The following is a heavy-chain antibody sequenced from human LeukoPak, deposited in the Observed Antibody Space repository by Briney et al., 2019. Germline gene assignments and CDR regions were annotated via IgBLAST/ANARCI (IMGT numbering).Heavy chain of an antibody. J-gene: IGHJ3*01. CDR3: TTDPAAA. CDR2: IKSKTDGGTT. V-gene: IGHV3-15*01. D-gene: IGHD6-13*01. CDR1: GFTFSNAW. Sequence: GGSLRLSCAASGFTFSNAWMSWVRQAPGKELEWVGHIKSKTDGGTTDYAAPVKGRFTISRDDSKNTLYLQMNSLKTEDTAVYYCTTDPAAAWGQGTMVTVSS.